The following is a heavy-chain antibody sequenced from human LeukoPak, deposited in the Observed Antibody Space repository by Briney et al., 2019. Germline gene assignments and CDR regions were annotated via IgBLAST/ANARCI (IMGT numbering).Heavy chain of an antibody. J-gene: IGHJ5*02. V-gene: IGHV3-66*01. CDR2: IYSGGST. CDR1: GFTVSSNY. Sequence: PGGSLRLSCAASGFTVSSNYMSWVRQAPGKGLEWVSVIYSGGSTYYADSVKGRFTISRDNSKNTLYLQMNSLRAEDTAVYYCARGSFRYSGSPSWFDPWGQGTLVTVSS. D-gene: IGHD1-26*01. CDR3: ARGSFRYSGSPSWFDP.